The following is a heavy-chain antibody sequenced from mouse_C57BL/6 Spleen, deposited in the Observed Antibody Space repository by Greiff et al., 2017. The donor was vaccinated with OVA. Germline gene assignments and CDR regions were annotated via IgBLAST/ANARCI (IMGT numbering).Heavy chain of an antibody. V-gene: IGHV7-1*01. Sequence: EVMLVESGGGLVQSGRSLRLSCATSGFTFSDFYMEWVRQAPGKGLEWIAASRNKANDYTTEYSASVKGRFIVSRDTSQSILYLQMNALRAEDTASYYCARDYYYAMDYWGQGTSVTVSS. CDR1: GFTFSDFY. CDR3: ARDYYYAMDY. J-gene: IGHJ4*01. CDR2: SRNKANDYTT. D-gene: IGHD2-1*01.